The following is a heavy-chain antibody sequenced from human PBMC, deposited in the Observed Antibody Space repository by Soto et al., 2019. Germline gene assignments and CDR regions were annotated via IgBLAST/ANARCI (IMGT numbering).Heavy chain of an antibody. D-gene: IGHD2-2*01. Sequence: EVQLVESGGGLVQPGGSLRLSCAASGFTFSSYWMHWVRQASGKGLVWVSRINSDGSSTTYADSVKGRFPISRDNAKNTLYLQMNSLRAEDTAVYYCARVETCSSTSCYSVFDYWGQGTLVTVSS. CDR1: GFTFSSYW. J-gene: IGHJ4*02. V-gene: IGHV3-74*03. CDR2: INSDGSST. CDR3: ARVETCSSTSCYSVFDY.